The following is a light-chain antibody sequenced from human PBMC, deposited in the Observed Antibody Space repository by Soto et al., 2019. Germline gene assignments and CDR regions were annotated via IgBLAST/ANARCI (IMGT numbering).Light chain of an antibody. CDR2: GVS. CDR1: QSVSRF. V-gene: IGKV3-11*01. J-gene: IGKJ4*01. Sequence: ETVLTQSPATLSLSPGEGATLSCRASQSVSRFFAWYQQKPGQAPRLLIYGVSNRATGVPARFSGSGSGTDFTLSISSLEPEDSGVYYCQQRFTWPLTFGGGTEVEIK. CDR3: QQRFTWPLT.